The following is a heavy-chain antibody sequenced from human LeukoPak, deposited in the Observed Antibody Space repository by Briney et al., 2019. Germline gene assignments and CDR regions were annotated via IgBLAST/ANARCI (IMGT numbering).Heavy chain of an antibody. CDR2: INSDGSST. CDR1: RFTFSTYW. J-gene: IGHJ4*02. Sequence: GGSLRLSCAASRFTFSTYWMHWVRQAPGKGLVWVSRINSDGSSTGYADSVKGRFTISRDNSKNTLYLQMNSLRAEDTAVYYCAKDDYYDTSGYRDWGQGTLVTVSS. V-gene: IGHV3-74*01. CDR3: AKDDYYDTSGYRD. D-gene: IGHD3-22*01.